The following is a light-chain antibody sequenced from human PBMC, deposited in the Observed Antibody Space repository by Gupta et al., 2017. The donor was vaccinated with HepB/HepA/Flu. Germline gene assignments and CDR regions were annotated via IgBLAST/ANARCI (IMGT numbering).Light chain of an antibody. CDR2: WAS. CDR3: QQADSTPYT. CDR1: QSGLDSSNYKNN. J-gene: IGKJ2*01. V-gene: IGKV4-1*01. Sequence: DIVMTQSPDSLAVSLGERATINCNSSQSGLDSSNYKNNLSWYQHKPGQPPKLLIYWASTRESGVPDSFSGSGSGSAFTRTISSLQAEDVAVYYCQQADSTPYTFGQGTKLEIK.